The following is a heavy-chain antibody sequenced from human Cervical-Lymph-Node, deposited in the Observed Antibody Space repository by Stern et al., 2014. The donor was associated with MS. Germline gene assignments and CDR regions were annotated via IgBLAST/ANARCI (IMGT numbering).Heavy chain of an antibody. CDR3: ARRGMGATTKYGMDV. D-gene: IGHD1-26*01. V-gene: IGHV1-69*06. Sequence: QVQLGQSGAEVKKPGSSVKVSCKASGGTFSSYAISWVRQAPGQGLEWMGGISPILDTANYAQKSQGRGTITADKSTSTAYMELSSLRSEDTAVYYCARRGMGATTKYGMDVWGQGTTVTVSS. CDR2: ISPILDTA. J-gene: IGHJ6*02. CDR1: GGTFSSYA.